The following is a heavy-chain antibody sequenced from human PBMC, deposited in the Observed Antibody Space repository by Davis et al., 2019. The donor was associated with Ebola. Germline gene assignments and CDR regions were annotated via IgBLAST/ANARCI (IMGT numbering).Heavy chain of an antibody. V-gene: IGHV4-34*01. CDR1: GGPFSGYY. Sequence: SETLSLTCAVYGGPFSGYYWSWVRQSPGKGLEWIGEINHSGGTNYNPSLKSRVTIVVDTSKNQFSLRLSSLTAADTAVYYCAHDVYYWGQGTLVTVSS. CDR3: AHDVYY. CDR2: INHSGGT. J-gene: IGHJ4*02.